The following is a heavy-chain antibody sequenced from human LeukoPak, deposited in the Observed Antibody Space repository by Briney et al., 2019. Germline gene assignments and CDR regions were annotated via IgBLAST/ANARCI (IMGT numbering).Heavy chain of an antibody. V-gene: IGHV4-34*01. CDR2: INHSGST. CDR1: GGSFSGYY. Sequence: SETLSLTCAVYGGSFSGYYWSWIRQPPGKGLEWIGEINHSGSTNYNPSLKSRVTVSVDTSKNQFSLKLSSVTAADAAVYYCARGTSWAVRGVLWGQGTLVTVSS. D-gene: IGHD3-10*01. J-gene: IGHJ4*02. CDR3: ARGTSWAVRGVL.